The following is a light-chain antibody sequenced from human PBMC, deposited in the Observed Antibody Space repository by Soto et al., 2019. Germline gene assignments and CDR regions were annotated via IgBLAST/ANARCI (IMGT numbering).Light chain of an antibody. CDR1: SSDVGGYNY. CDR3: SSYTSSSTVV. CDR2: EVS. J-gene: IGLJ2*01. V-gene: IGLV2-14*01. Sequence: QSALTQPASVSGSPGQSITISCTGTSSDVGGYNYVSWYQQHPGKAPKLMIYEVSNRPSGVSNRFPGSKSGNTASLTISGVQAEDEADYYCSSYTSSSTVVFGGGTKLTVL.